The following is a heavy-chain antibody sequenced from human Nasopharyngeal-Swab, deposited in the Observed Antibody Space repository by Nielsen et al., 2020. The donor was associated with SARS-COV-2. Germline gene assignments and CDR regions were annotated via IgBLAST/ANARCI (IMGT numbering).Heavy chain of an antibody. CDR3: VKDRGIAVAGTLDLAFDI. J-gene: IGHJ3*02. CDR2: ISSNGGST. V-gene: IGHV3-64D*06. D-gene: IGHD6-19*01. Sequence: GVLKISCSASGFTFSSYAMHWVRQAPGKGLEYVSAISSNGGSTYYADSVKGRFTISRDNSKNTLYLQMSSLRAEDTAVYYCVKDRGIAVAGTLDLAFDIWGQGTMVTVSS. CDR1: GFTFSSYA.